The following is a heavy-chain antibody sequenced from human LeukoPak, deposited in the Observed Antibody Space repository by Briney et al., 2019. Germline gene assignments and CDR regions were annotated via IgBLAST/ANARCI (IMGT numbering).Heavy chain of an antibody. V-gene: IGHV1-46*01. D-gene: IGHD6-13*01. CDR3: ASLCSSSCYYYGMDV. CDR2: INPSGGNT. CDR1: GYTFTSYY. Sequence: ASVKVSCKASGYTFTSYYIHWVRQAPGQGLEWMGIINPSGGNTNYAQKFQGRVTMTRDTSTSTVYMELSSLRSEDTAVYYCASLCSSSCYYYGMDVWGQGTTVTVSS. J-gene: IGHJ6*02.